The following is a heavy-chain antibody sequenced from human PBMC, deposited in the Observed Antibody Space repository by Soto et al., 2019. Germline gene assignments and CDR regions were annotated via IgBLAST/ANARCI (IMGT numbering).Heavy chain of an antibody. CDR3: ARDDRSGYYVADY. Sequence: QVQLQETGPGLVKPSQTLSLTCTVSGYSISSGGYYWSWIRQFPGRGLERIGYIFYDGRTGYNPSLKGRISISVDSSTNQFSLRLSSVTAADTAVYFCARDDRSGYYVADYWGQGTLVTVSS. J-gene: IGHJ4*02. CDR1: GYSISSGGYY. D-gene: IGHD3-22*01. CDR2: IFYDGRT. V-gene: IGHV4-31*03.